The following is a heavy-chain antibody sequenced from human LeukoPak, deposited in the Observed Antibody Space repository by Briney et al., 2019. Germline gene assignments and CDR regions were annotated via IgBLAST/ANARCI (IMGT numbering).Heavy chain of an antibody. CDR3: AKGLGRFDY. V-gene: IGHV3-23*01. CDR2: ISGDGGGT. J-gene: IGHJ4*02. CDR1: GFTFSTYA. Sequence: GGSLRLSCASSGFTFSTYAMSWVRQAPGKGLEWVSSISGDGGGTYYADSVKGRFTISRDNSRNTLSLQMNSLRAEDTAIYYCAKGLGRFDYWGQGTLVTVSS.